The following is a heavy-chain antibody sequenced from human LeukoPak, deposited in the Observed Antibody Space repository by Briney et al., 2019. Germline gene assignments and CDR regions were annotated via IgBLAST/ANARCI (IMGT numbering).Heavy chain of an antibody. J-gene: IGHJ4*02. Sequence: PSETLSLTCAVYGGSFSGYYWSWIRQPPGKGLEWIGEINHSGSTNYNPSLKSRVTISVNTSKNQFSLKLSSVTAADTAVYYCARELGGDTNDYWGQGTLVTVSS. CDR3: ARELGGDTNDY. D-gene: IGHD2-8*01. V-gene: IGHV4-34*01. CDR1: GGSFSGYY. CDR2: INHSGST.